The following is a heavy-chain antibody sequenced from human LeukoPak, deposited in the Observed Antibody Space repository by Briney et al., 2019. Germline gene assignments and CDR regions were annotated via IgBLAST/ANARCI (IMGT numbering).Heavy chain of an antibody. V-gene: IGHV3-33*01. J-gene: IGHJ5*02. CDR3: AREGSSSWYNWFDP. CDR1: GFTFSSYG. Sequence: PGRSLRLSCAASGFTFSSYGMHWVRQAPGKGLEWVAVIWYDGSNKYYADSVKGRFTISRDNSKNTLYLQVNSLRAEDTAVYYCAREGSSSWYNWFDPWGQGTLVTVSS. CDR2: IWYDGSNK. D-gene: IGHD6-13*01.